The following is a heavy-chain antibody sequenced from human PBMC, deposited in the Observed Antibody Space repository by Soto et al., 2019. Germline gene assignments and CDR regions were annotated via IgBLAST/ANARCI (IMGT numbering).Heavy chain of an antibody. V-gene: IGHV1-3*01. J-gene: IGHJ3*02. CDR2: INGGTDNT. CDR1: GYTFTSYA. Sequence: PSVKVSCKASGYTFTSYAMHWVRQAPGQRLEWMGWINGGTDNTKYSQKFQGRVTITRDTSASTAYMELSSLRSEDTAVYYCARGWHYDYWSGHRRFEIWGQGTMVTV. CDR3: ARGWHYDYWSGHRRFEI. D-gene: IGHD3-3*01.